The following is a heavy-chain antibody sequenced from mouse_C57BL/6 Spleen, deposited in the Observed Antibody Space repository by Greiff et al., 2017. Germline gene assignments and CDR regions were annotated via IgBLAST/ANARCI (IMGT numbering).Heavy chain of an antibody. J-gene: IGHJ2*01. CDR2: FHPYNDDT. Sequence: QVTLKESGAELVKPGASVKMSCKASGYTFTTYPIEWMKQNHGKSLEWIGNFHPYNDDTKYNEKFKGKATLTVEKSSSTVYLELSRLTSDDSAVYYCARTHYSRGYFDYWGQGTTLTVSS. V-gene: IGHV1-47*01. CDR1: GYTFTTYP. D-gene: IGHD1-2*01. CDR3: ARTHYSRGYFDY.